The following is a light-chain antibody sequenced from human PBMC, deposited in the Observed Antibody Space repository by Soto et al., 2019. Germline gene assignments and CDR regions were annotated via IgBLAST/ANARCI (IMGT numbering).Light chain of an antibody. Sequence: SYELTQPPSVSVSPGQTASISCSGDQLGDKYVCWYQQKPGQSPLLVIYQDDKRPSGIPERFSGSTSGDTATLTVTGTQTMDEADYYCQAWESTTAGGVFGGGTKLTVL. CDR1: QLGDKY. J-gene: IGLJ2*01. CDR2: QDD. CDR3: QAWESTTAGGV. V-gene: IGLV3-1*01.